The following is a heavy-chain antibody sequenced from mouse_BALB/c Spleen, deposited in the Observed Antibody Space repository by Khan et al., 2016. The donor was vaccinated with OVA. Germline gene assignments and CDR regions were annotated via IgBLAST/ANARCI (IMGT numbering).Heavy chain of an antibody. CDR2: IGPGSGSA. D-gene: IGHD1-1*01. CDR3: ARSNSYGRGLYAMDY. V-gene: IGHV1S41*01. CDR1: GYTFTSYW. Sequence: DLVEPGASVKLSCKASGYTFTSYWINWIKKRPGQGLEWIGQIGPGSGSAYYNDLFKGKATLTVDTSSSTVYIQLSSLSSEDSAVYFCARSNSYGRGLYAMDYWGQGTSVTVSS. J-gene: IGHJ4*01.